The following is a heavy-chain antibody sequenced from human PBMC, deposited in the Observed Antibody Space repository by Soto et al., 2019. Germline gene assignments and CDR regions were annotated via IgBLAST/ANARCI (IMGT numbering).Heavy chain of an antibody. D-gene: IGHD6-13*01. CDR2: ISGSGGST. CDR1: GFIFSNYG. CDR3: ANAAH. J-gene: IGHJ4*02. Sequence: GGSLRLSCAASGFIFSNYGMSWVRQAPGKGLQWVSAISGSGGSTYYADSVKGRFTISRDNSKNTLSVQMNSLRADDTAVYYCANAAHWGRGTLVTVSS. V-gene: IGHV3-23*01.